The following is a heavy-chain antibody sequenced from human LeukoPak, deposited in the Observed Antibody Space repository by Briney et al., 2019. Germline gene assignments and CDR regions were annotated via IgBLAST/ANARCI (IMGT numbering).Heavy chain of an antibody. V-gene: IGHV3-21*04. CDR1: GFSFSRYS. J-gene: IGHJ4*02. CDR2: ITGGSSYI. D-gene: IGHD6-13*01. CDR3: AKDRWGIAAAGSFDY. Sequence: GGSLRLSCVTAGFSFSRYSLIWVRQAPGKGLEWVASITGGSSYIYYSDSVKGRFTISRDTSKNTLYLQMNSLRAEDTAVYYCAKDRWGIAAAGSFDYWGQGTLVTVSS.